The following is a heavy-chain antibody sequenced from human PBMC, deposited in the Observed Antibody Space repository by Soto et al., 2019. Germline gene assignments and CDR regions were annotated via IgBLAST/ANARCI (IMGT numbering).Heavy chain of an antibody. CDR2: IYYSGST. D-gene: IGHD3-3*01. Sequence: SETLSLTCTVSGDSISSSTYYWVWVRQPPGKGLEWIGYIYYSGSTNYNPSLKSRVTISVDTSKNQFSLKLSSVTAADTAVYYCARDLWSGYPMAAFDIWGQGTMVTVSS. CDR1: GDSISSSTYY. J-gene: IGHJ3*02. CDR3: ARDLWSGYPMAAFDI. V-gene: IGHV4-61*01.